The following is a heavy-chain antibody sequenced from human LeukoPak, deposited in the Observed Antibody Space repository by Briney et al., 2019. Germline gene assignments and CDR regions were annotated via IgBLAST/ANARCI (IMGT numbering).Heavy chain of an antibody. D-gene: IGHD1-1*01. CDR2: ISGSGGST. V-gene: IGHV3-23*01. CDR1: GFTFSSYA. J-gene: IGHJ6*02. Sequence: PGGSLRLSCAASGFTFSSYAMSWVRQAPGKGLEWVSAISGSGGSTYYADSVKGRFTISRDNSKNTLYLQMNSLRAEDTAVYYCAKGGRMAADWIHISYYYYGMDVWGQGTTVTVSS. CDR3: AKGGRMAADWIHISYYYYGMDV.